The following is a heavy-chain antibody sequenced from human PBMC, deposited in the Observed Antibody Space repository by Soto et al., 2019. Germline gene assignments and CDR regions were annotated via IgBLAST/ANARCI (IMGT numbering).Heavy chain of an antibody. V-gene: IGHV3-33*01. CDR1: GFSFTTYG. CDR2: IWFDGSKQ. J-gene: IGHJ4*02. CDR3: XXXXXXXXXXXXPYFDY. Sequence: QVQLVESGGGVVQPGRSLRLSCVASGFSFTTYGLHWVRQAPGKGLEWVAVIWFDGSKQYYADSVKGRFTISRDNSKXXXXXXXXXXXXXXXXXXXXXXXXXXXXXXXXPYFDYWGQGTLVTVSS.